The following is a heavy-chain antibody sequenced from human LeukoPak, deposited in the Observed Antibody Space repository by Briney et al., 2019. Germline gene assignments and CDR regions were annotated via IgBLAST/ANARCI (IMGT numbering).Heavy chain of an antibody. J-gene: IGHJ4*02. Sequence: GRSLRLSCAASGFTFSSYAMHWVRHAPGKGLERVAVISYDGSNKYYADSVKGGFTISRDNSKNTLYLQMNSLRAEDTAVYYCARDPGIAAAGTFDYWGQGTLVTVSS. CDR2: ISYDGSNK. CDR1: GFTFSSYA. D-gene: IGHD6-13*01. V-gene: IGHV3-30*04. CDR3: ARDPGIAAAGTFDY.